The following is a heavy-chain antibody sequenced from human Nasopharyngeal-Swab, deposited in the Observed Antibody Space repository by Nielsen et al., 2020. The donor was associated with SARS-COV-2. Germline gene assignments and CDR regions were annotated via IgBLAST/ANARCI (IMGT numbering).Heavy chain of an antibody. CDR1: GASISTSAYY. V-gene: IGHV4-39*01. D-gene: IGHD1-26*01. Sequence: SETLSLTCTVSGASISTSAYYWGWIRQPPEKGLEWIGIVYYGGSTYYNPSLKSRLTIAVDTSKNQFPLKLSSVTAADTAVYYCASISGSYTPDYWGQGTLVTVSS. CDR2: VYYGGST. J-gene: IGHJ4*02. CDR3: ASISGSYTPDY.